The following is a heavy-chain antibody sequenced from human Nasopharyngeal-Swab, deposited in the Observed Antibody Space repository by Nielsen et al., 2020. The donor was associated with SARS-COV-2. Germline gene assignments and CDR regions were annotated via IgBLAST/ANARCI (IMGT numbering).Heavy chain of an antibody. CDR3: TRCGGGCYSGRDY. J-gene: IGHJ4*02. Sequence: GESLKISCAASGFTFSDSAIHWVRQASGKGLEWVGRIRSKGYNYATAYSASVKGRFIIFRDDPTSTAYLQMNSLKTEDTAMYYCTRCGGGCYSGRDYWGQGTLVTVSS. CDR2: IRSKGYNYAT. V-gene: IGHV3-73*01. D-gene: IGHD2-15*01. CDR1: GFTFSDSA.